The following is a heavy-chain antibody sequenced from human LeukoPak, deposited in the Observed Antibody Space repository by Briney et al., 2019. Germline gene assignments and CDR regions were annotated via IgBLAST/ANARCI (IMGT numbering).Heavy chain of an antibody. Sequence: SGTLSLTCTVSHDSISNYYWSWIRQPPGKGLEWIGYVYVSGSTKYNPSLKSRVAISLDTSKNQFALKLKSVTAADTAVYFCARHRLPEEGYCSAGTCYPRYEFDNWGQGTLVTVSS. J-gene: IGHJ4*02. CDR2: VYVSGST. CDR3: ARHRLPEEGYCSAGTCYPRYEFDN. CDR1: HDSISNYY. V-gene: IGHV4-59*01. D-gene: IGHD2-15*01.